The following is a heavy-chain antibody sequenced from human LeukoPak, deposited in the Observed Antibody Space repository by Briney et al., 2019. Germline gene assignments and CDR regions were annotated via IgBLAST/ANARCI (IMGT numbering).Heavy chain of an antibody. Sequence: ASVTVSCTASGYTFTYYYIHWVRRAPGHGLEWMGLINPNGGSTDHAQKFQGRVTMTRDTSTTTVYMELSSLRSEDTAVYYCARAAGDSYGYRYYFDYLGQGTLVTVSS. V-gene: IGHV1-46*01. CDR2: INPNGGST. CDR1: GYTFTYYY. J-gene: IGHJ4*02. CDR3: ARAAGDSYGYRYYFDY. D-gene: IGHD5-18*01.